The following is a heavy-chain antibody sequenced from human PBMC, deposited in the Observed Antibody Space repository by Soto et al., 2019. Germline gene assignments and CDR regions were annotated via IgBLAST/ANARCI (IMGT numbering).Heavy chain of an antibody. D-gene: IGHD2-2*01. V-gene: IGHV4-4*02. CDR2: IYHSGST. Sequence: QVQLQESGPGLVKPSGTLSLTCAVSGGSISSSNWWSWVRQPPGKGLEWIGEIYHSGSTNYNPSLKSRVTISVDKSKNQFSLKLSSVTAADTAVYYCARVGGYCISTSGAENWFDPWGQGTLVTVSS. CDR1: GGSISSSNW. CDR3: ARVGGYCISTSGAENWFDP. J-gene: IGHJ5*02.